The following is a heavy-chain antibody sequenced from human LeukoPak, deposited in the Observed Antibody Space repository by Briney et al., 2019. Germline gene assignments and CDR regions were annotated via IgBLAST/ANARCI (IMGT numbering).Heavy chain of an antibody. D-gene: IGHD6-19*01. J-gene: IGHJ4*02. CDR2: IYHSGST. V-gene: IGHV4-4*02. CDR3: ARLIITPYSSGWYRKSGGVSLVD. CDR1: GGSISSSNW. Sequence: SETLSLTCAVSGGSISSSNWWSWVRQPPGKGLEWIGEIYHSGSTNYNPSLKSRVTISVDKSKNQFSLKLSSVTAADTAVYYCARLIITPYSSGWYRKSGGVSLVDWGQGTLVTVSS.